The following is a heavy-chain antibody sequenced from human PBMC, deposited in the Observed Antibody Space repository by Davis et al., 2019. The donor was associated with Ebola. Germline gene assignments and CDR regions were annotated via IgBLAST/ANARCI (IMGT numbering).Heavy chain of an antibody. J-gene: IGHJ4*02. D-gene: IGHD3-3*01. CDR2: ISWNSGSI. CDR3: ARLFGVIPVFDY. CDR1: GFTFDAYA. V-gene: IGHV3-9*01. Sequence: GGSLRLSCAASGFTFDAYAMHWVRQAPGKGLEWVSGISWNSGSIGYADSVKGRFTVSRDNAKNSLYLEMNSLRDEDTAVYYCARLFGVIPVFDYWGQGTLVTVSS.